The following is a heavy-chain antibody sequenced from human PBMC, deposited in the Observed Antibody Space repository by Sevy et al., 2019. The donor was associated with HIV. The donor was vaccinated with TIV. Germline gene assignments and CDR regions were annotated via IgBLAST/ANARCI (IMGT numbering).Heavy chain of an antibody. Sequence: GGSLRLSCAASGFTVSNNHMSWVRQAPGKGLEWISVIYSGETTYYAESVKGRFTISRVTSKYTLYLQRNNLRADDTAVYYCVRDRGDHEYIWGSSWGQGTLVTVSS. CDR1: GFTVSNNH. CDR3: VRDRGDHEYIWGSS. D-gene: IGHD3-16*01. J-gene: IGHJ1*01. V-gene: IGHV3-53*01. CDR2: IYSGETT.